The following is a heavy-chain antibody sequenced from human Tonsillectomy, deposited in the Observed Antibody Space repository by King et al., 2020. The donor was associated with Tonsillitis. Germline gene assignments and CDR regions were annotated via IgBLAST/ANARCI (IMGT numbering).Heavy chain of an antibody. J-gene: IGHJ3*02. D-gene: IGHD2-15*01. CDR1: GGSISSFY. V-gene: IGHV4-59*01. CDR2: ISYSGST. Sequence: LQLQESGPGLVKPSETLSLTCSVSGGSISSFYWNWIRQPPGKGLEWIGYISYSGSTNYNPSLKSRVTISVDTSKNQFSLRLSSVTAADTAVYYCARDSFFDAFDIRGQGTMVTVSS. CDR3: ARDSFFDAFDI.